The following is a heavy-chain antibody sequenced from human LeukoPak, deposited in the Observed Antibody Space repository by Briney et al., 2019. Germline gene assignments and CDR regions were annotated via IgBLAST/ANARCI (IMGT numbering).Heavy chain of an antibody. J-gene: IGHJ4*02. CDR2: ISGGGDTT. V-gene: IGHV3-23*01. D-gene: IGHD6-19*01. Sequence: PAGSLRLSCAASGFTFSNFAMSWVRQAPGKGLEWVSAISGGGDTTYYADSVKGRITVSRDNSQNTLYLQMNSLTDDDTAVYYCAKGRGTNSGPTLDYWGQGTLVTVTA. CDR3: AKGRGTNSGPTLDY. CDR1: GFTFSNFA.